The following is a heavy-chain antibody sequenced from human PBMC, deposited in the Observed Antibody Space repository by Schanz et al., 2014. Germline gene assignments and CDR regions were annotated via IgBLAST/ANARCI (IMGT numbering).Heavy chain of an antibody. Sequence: QVQLVESGGGLVKPGGSLRLSCAASGFTFSDYYMSWIRQAPGKGLEWVSYISHNSHYTNYADSVKGRFTISRDTAKNSLYLQMNSLTADDTAVYYCARDSPYCSSISCHFDYWGQGTLVTVSS. V-gene: IGHV3-11*06. CDR3: ARDSPYCSSISCHFDY. J-gene: IGHJ4*02. CDR1: GFTFSDYY. D-gene: IGHD2-2*01. CDR2: ISHNSHYT.